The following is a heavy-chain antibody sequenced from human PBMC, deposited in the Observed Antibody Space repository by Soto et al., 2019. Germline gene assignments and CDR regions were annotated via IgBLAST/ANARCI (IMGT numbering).Heavy chain of an antibody. Sequence: PSETLSLTCTVSGGSISSGGYYWSWIRQHPGKGLEWIGYIYYSGSTYYNPSLKSRVTISVDMSKNQFSLKLSSVTAADAAVYYCARDVLSPYYYYYYMDVWGKGTTVTVSS. J-gene: IGHJ6*03. CDR3: ARDVLSPYYYYYYMDV. CDR2: IYYSGST. D-gene: IGHD3-16*02. CDR1: GGSISSGGYY. V-gene: IGHV4-31*03.